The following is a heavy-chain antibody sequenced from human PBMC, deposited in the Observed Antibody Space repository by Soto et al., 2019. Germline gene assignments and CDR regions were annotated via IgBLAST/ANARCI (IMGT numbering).Heavy chain of an antibody. Sequence: SETLSLTCTVSGGSISSGGYYWSWIRQHPGKGLEWIGYIYYSGSTYYNPSLKSRVTISVDTSKNQFSLKLSSVTAADTAVYYCARDRFDYYDSRPTNWFDPWGQGTLVTVSS. CDR1: GGSISSGGYY. J-gene: IGHJ5*02. D-gene: IGHD3-22*01. V-gene: IGHV4-31*03. CDR2: IYYSGST. CDR3: ARDRFDYYDSRPTNWFDP.